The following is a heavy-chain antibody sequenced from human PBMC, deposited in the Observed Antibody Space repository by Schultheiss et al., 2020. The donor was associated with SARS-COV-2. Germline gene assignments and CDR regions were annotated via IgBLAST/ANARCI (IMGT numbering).Heavy chain of an antibody. Sequence: SETLSLTCTVSGGSISSSNYYWGWIRQPPGKGLEWIGSIYYSGLTYYNPSLKSRVTISVDTSKKQFSLKLSSVTAADTAVYYCARSSGGDSSGYYYWGQGTLVTVSS. CDR1: GGSISSSNYY. V-gene: IGHV4-39*07. CDR3: ARSSGGDSSGYYY. D-gene: IGHD3-22*01. CDR2: IYYSGLT. J-gene: IGHJ4*02.